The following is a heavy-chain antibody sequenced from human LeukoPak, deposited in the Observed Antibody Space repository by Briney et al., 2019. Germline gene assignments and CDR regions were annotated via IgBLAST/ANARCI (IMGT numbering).Heavy chain of an antibody. V-gene: IGHV4-38-2*01. D-gene: IGHD3-10*01. CDR1: GYSISSGYY. J-gene: IGHJ4*02. CDR2: IYHSGST. CDR3: ARQPEPYGSGSFFDY. Sequence: KPSETLSLTCAVSGYSISSGYYWGWIRQPPGKGLEWIGSIYHSGSTYYNPSLKSRVTTSVDTSKNQFSLKLSSVTAADTAVYYCARQPEPYGSGSFFDYWGQGTLVTVSS.